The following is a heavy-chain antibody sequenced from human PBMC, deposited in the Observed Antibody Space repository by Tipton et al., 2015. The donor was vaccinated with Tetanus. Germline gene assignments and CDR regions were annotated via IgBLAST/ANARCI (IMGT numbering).Heavy chain of an antibody. CDR3: ARVDTAMADAFDI. V-gene: IGHV4-61*05. J-gene: IGHJ3*02. D-gene: IGHD5-18*01. CDR2: IYYSGST. Sequence: TLSLTCTVSGGSISSSSYYWGWIRQPPGKGLEWIGYIYYSGSTNYNPSLKSRVTISVDTSENQFSLKLSSVTAADTAVYYCARVDTAMADAFDIWGQGTMVTVSS. CDR1: GGSISSSSYY.